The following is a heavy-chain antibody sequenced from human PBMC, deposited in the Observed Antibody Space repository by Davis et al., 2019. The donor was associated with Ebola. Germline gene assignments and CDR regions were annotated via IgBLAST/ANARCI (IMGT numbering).Heavy chain of an antibody. D-gene: IGHD3-10*01. CDR1: GGSSSGYY. CDR2: INHSGST. Sequence: MPSETLSLTCAVYGGSSSGYYWSWIRQPPGKGLEWIGEINHSGSTNYNPSLKSRVTISVDTSKNQFSLKLSSVTAADTAVYYCARQGALWFGELSFDYWGQGTLVTVSS. CDR3: ARQGALWFGELSFDY. V-gene: IGHV4-34*01. J-gene: IGHJ4*02.